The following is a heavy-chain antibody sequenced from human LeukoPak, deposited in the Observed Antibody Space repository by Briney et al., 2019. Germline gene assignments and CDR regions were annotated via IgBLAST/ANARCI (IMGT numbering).Heavy chain of an antibody. D-gene: IGHD5-18*01. Sequence: PSETLSLTCTVSGGSISSYYWSWIRQPPGKGLEWIGYIYYSGSTNYNPSLKSRVTISVDTSKNQFSLKLRSVTAADTAVYYCARRGYGYGYPEDYYGMDVWGQGTTVTVSS. CDR1: GGSISSYY. CDR2: IYYSGST. V-gene: IGHV4-59*08. J-gene: IGHJ6*02. CDR3: ARRGYGYGYPEDYYGMDV.